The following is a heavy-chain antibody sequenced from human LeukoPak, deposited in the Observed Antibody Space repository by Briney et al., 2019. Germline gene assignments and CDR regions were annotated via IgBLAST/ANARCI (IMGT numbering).Heavy chain of an antibody. J-gene: IGHJ5*02. D-gene: IGHD6-13*01. CDR1: GFTFSSYG. CDR2: IRYDGSNK. CDR3: AISAAAGISPSPNWFDP. Sequence: GGSLRLSCAASGFTFSSYGMHWVRQAPGKGLEWVAFIRYDGSNKYYADSVKGRFTISRDNSKNTLYLQMNSLRAEDTAVYYCAISAAAGISPSPNWFDPWGQGTLVTVSS. V-gene: IGHV3-30*02.